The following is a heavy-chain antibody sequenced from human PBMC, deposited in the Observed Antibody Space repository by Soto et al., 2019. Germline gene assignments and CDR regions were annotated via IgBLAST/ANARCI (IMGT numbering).Heavy chain of an antibody. J-gene: IGHJ4*02. Sequence: KPSETLSLTCAVYGGSFSGYYWSWIRQPPGKGLEWIGEINHSGSTNYNPSLKSRVTISVDTSKNQFSLKLSSVTAADTAVYYCARGDYYGSGSYRYWGQGTLVTVS. CDR2: INHSGST. V-gene: IGHV4-34*01. D-gene: IGHD3-10*01. CDR1: GGSFSGYY. CDR3: ARGDYYGSGSYRY.